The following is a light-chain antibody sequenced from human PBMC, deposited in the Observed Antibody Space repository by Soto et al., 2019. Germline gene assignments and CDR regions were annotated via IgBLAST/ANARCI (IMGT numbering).Light chain of an antibody. CDR3: QLYDNLLPALT. CDR2: DAS. V-gene: IGKV1-33*01. CDR1: QVITKY. Sequence: DIQMTQSPSSLSASVGDRVSITCQASQVITKYLNWYQQKPGTAPQLLIYDASNLETGVPTRFSGSGSGTDFTLTISSLQPAEFATYYCQLYDNLLPALTLGGGTKVQLK. J-gene: IGKJ4*01.